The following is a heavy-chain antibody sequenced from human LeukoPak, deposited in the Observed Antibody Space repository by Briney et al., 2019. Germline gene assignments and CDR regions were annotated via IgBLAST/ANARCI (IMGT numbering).Heavy chain of an antibody. CDR2: IYSSGYT. J-gene: IGHJ4*02. V-gene: IGHV4-39*07. Sequence: PSETLFLTFTVSGGSISTRSYYWGWIRQPPGKGLEWIARIYSSGYTYYPPPLKSRATSSVDTSKNQFSLKLTSVSAADTAVYYCAGSDLTQDYWAFWGQGTLVTVSS. CDR1: GGSISTRSYY. CDR3: AGSDLTQDYWAF. D-gene: IGHD2-15*01.